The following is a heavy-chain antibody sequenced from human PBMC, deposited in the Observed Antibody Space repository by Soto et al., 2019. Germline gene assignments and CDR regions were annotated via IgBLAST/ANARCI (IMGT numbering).Heavy chain of an antibody. D-gene: IGHD3-3*01. CDR1: GGSISSYY. V-gene: IGHV4-59*01. CDR2: IYYSGST. CDR3: ASAIFGTESYYYYYYMDV. Sequence: SETLSLTCTVSGGSISSYYWSWIRQPPGKGLEWIGYIYYSGSTNYNPSLKSRVTISVDTSKNQFSLKLSSVTAADTAVYYCASAIFGTESYYYYYYMDVWGKGTTVTVSS. J-gene: IGHJ6*03.